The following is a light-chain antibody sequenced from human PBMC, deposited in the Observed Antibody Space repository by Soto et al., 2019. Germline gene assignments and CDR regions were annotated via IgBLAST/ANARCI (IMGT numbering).Light chain of an antibody. CDR1: QSVSNNY. V-gene: IGKV3-20*01. J-gene: IGKJ2*01. CDR2: GAS. Sequence: EIVLVQSPGTLSLSPRERATLSCRASQSVSNNYLAWYQQKPGQAPRLLIYGASSRATGVPDRFSGSGTGTDFSLTITRLEPEDFAVYYGQQYGVSPLMFTFGQGTKVGVK. CDR3: QQYGVSPLMFT.